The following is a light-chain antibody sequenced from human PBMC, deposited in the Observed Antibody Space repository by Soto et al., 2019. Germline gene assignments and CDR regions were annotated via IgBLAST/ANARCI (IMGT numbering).Light chain of an antibody. CDR1: QSIGNY. V-gene: IGKV3-11*01. CDR3: QQRSSWPFT. CDR2: ATS. Sequence: EVLLTQSPATLSLWPGEGGTLSCRASQSIGNYLAWYQQKPGQAPRLRIYATSNRANGSQARFSGSGSGTDITRTIGSLATEEFEVYYGQQRSSWPFTIGPGTKVYIK. J-gene: IGKJ3*01.